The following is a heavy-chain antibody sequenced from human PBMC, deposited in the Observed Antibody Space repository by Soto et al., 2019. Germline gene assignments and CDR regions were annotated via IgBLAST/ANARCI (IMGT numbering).Heavy chain of an antibody. CDR3: AKPPPHYGSGSYYRGGWAFDI. Sequence: EVQLLESGGGLVQPGGSLRLSCAASGFTFSSYAMSWVRQAPGKGLEWVSAISGSGGSTYYADSVKGRFTITRDNSKNTLYPQMNSLRAEDTAVYYCAKPPPHYGSGSYYRGGWAFDIWGQGTMVTVSS. CDR2: ISGSGGST. D-gene: IGHD3-10*01. CDR1: GFTFSSYA. V-gene: IGHV3-23*01. J-gene: IGHJ3*02.